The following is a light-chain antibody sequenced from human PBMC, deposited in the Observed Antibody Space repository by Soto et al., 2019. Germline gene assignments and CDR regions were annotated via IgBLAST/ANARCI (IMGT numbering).Light chain of an antibody. V-gene: IGKV3-20*01. Sequence: EIVLTQSPATLSVPPWERATLSCRASQSVSNNYLAWYQQKLGQAPRLLIYDASKRATGIPDRFSGSGSGTNFPPTISRLEPEDVAEYYCQQYGSSNTFGQGTKVDIK. CDR1: QSVSNNY. J-gene: IGKJ1*01. CDR3: QQYGSSNT. CDR2: DAS.